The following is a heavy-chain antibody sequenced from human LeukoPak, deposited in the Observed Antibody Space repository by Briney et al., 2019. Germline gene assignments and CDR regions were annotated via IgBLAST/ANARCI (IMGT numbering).Heavy chain of an antibody. CDR3: ARVGGMTTINNAAFDI. CDR2: IYHSGST. CDR1: GGSINSDY. V-gene: IGHV4-59*01. D-gene: IGHD3-10*01. Sequence: SETPSLTCSVSGGSINSDYWNWIRQPPGKGLEWIGYIYHSGSTNYNPSLRSRVTISIDKSKKQFSLKLISLTAADTAIYYCARVGGMTTINNAAFDIWGQGTMVTVSS. J-gene: IGHJ3*02.